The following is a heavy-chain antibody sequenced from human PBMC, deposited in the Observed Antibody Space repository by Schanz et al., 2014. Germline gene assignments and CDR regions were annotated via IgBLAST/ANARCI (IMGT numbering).Heavy chain of an antibody. D-gene: IGHD2-15*01. Sequence: EVQLLESGGGLVRPGGSLRLSCAASGFTFSNYAMSWVRQAPGKGLEWVSGFIVDSGNTYYAGSVKGRFSISRDYSKNILYLQMNSLRAEDTAVYYCAKGMGYCSGGTCYDYYYYGLDVWGQGTTVTVSS. J-gene: IGHJ6*02. CDR3: AKGMGYCSGGTCYDYYYYGLDV. CDR1: GFTFSNYA. V-gene: IGHV3-23*01. CDR2: FIVDSGNT.